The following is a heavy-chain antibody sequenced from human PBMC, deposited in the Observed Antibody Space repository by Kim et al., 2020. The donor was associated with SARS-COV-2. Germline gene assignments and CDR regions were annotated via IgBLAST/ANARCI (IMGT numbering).Heavy chain of an antibody. CDR1: GFTFSSYA. CDR2: ISGSGGST. V-gene: IGHV3-23*01. Sequence: GGSLRLSCAASGFTFSSYAMSWVRQAPGKGLEWVSAISGSGGSTYYADSVKGRFTISRDNSKNTLYLQMNSLRAEDTAVYYCAKDLLFSSYGPPEYFQHWGQGTLVTVSS. CDR3: AKDLLFSSYGPPEYFQH. D-gene: IGHD5-18*01. J-gene: IGHJ1*01.